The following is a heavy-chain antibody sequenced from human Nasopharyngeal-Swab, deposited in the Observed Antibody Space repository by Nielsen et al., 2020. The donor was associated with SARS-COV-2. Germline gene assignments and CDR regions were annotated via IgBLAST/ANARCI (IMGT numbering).Heavy chain of an antibody. D-gene: IGHD5-24*01. V-gene: IGHV3-23*01. CDR3: AKSKGMADAFDI. Sequence: GGSPRLSCAASGFTFSSYAMSWVRQAPGKGLEWVSAISGSGGSTYYADSVKGRFTISRDNSKNTLYLQMNSLRAEDTAVYYCAKSKGMADAFDIWGQGTMVTVSS. CDR2: ISGSGGST. J-gene: IGHJ3*02. CDR1: GFTFSSYA.